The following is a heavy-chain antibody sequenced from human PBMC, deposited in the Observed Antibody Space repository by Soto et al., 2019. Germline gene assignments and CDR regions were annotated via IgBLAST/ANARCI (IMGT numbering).Heavy chain of an antibody. J-gene: IGHJ6*03. CDR3: ARSARADYYYMDV. V-gene: IGHV3-64*01. CDR1: GFTLSSDA. D-gene: IGHD6-6*01. CDR2: ISSNGIGT. Sequence: EVQLVESGGGLAQPGGSLRLSCVASGFTLSSDAMDWVRQAPGKGLEYVSGISSNGIGTYYANSVKGRFTISRDNSKNTVSLHMESLRPEDMAVYYCARSARADYYYMDVWGKGTTVTVS.